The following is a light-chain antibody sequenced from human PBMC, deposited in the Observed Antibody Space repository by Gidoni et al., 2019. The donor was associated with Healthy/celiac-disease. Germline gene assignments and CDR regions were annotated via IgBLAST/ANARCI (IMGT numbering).Light chain of an antibody. CDR3: QQSYSTPPT. V-gene: IGKV1-39*01. CDR2: AAS. CDR1: QSISSY. Sequence: QSPSSLSASVGDRVTINCRASQSISSYLNWYQQKPGKEPKLLIYAASILQSGVPSRFSGSGSGTDFTLTISSLQPEDFATYYCQQSYSTPPTFGGXTKVEIK. J-gene: IGKJ4*01.